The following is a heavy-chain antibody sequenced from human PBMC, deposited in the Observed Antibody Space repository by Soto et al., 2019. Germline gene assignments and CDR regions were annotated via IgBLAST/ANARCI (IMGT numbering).Heavy chain of an antibody. Sequence: PXESLNLSWKCSGYSFTSYWISLVLQMPGKGLEWMGRIDPSDSYTNYSPSFQGHVTISADKSISTAYLQWSSLKASDTAMYYCARGTQLSSPFNWFDPWGQGTLVTVSS. V-gene: IGHV5-10-1*01. CDR2: IDPSDSYT. CDR1: GYSFTSYW. J-gene: IGHJ5*02. D-gene: IGHD2-2*01. CDR3: ARGTQLSSPFNWFDP.